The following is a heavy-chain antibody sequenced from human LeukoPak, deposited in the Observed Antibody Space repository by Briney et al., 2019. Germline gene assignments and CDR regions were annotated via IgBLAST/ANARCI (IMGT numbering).Heavy chain of an antibody. CDR1: GGSFSGYY. CDR2: INHSGST. CDR3: ARGPPYYDFWSGYHTSNWFDP. Sequence: SETLSLTCAVYGGSFSGYYWSWIRQPPGKGLEWIGEINHSGSTNYNPSLKSRVTISVDKSKNQFSLKLSSVTAADTAVYYCARGPPYYDFWSGYHTSNWFDPWGQGTLVTVSS. J-gene: IGHJ5*02. V-gene: IGHV4-34*01. D-gene: IGHD3-3*01.